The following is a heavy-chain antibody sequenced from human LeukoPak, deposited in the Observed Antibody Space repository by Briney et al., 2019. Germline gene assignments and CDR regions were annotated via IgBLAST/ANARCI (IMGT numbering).Heavy chain of an antibody. Sequence: SETLSHTCTVSSVSINSGYFYWSWIRQPAGKGLEWIGRIYTTGDTNYNPSLKSRVTISIDMSKNQFSLNLTSVTASDTAVYYCARDVYNSFDSWGQGTLVTVSS. J-gene: IGHJ4*02. CDR2: IYTTGDT. CDR3: ARDVYNSFDS. V-gene: IGHV4-61*02. CDR1: SVSINSGYFY. D-gene: IGHD5/OR15-5a*01.